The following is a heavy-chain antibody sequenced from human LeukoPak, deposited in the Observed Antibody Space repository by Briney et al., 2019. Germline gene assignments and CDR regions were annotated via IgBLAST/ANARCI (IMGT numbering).Heavy chain of an antibody. J-gene: IGHJ4*02. Sequence: PSETLSLTCTVSGGSISSSSYYWGWIRQPPEKGLEWIGSIYYSGNTYYNPSLKSRVTISVDTSKNQFSLKLSSVTAADTAVYYCARHDSPKYGDQFDYWGQGTLVTVSS. CDR2: IYYSGNT. CDR1: GGSISSSSYY. D-gene: IGHD4-17*01. CDR3: ARHDSPKYGDQFDY. V-gene: IGHV4-39*01.